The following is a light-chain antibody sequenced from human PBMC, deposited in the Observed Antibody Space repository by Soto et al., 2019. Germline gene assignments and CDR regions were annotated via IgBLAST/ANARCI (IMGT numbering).Light chain of an antibody. CDR1: QGISSS. CDR2: AAS. CDR3: QQLNNYPLT. V-gene: IGKV1-9*01. Sequence: DIQLTQSPTFLSASVEDRVTITCRASQGISSSLAWYQQKPGKAPKILIYAASTLQSGVPSRFSGSGSGTEFTLTISSLQPEDFGTYYCQQLNNYPLTFCGGTKVEIK. J-gene: IGKJ4*01.